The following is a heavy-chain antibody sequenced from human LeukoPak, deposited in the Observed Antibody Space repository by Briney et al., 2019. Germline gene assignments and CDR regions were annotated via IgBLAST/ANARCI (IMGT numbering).Heavy chain of an antibody. D-gene: IGHD6-19*01. CDR2: ISSSSSTI. J-gene: IGHJ4*02. CDR3: ARRSGIAVAGAFDY. Sequence: GGSLRLSCAASGFTFSSYSMNWVRQAPGKGLEWVSYISSSSSTIYYADSVKGRFTISRDNAKNTLYLQMNSLRAEDTAVYYCARRSGIAVAGAFDYWGQGTLVTVSS. V-gene: IGHV3-48*01. CDR1: GFTFSSYS.